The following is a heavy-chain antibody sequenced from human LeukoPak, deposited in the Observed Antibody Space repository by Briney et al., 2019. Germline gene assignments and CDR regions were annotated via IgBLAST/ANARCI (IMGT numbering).Heavy chain of an antibody. Sequence: ASVKVSCKASGYTFTSYYMHWVRQAPGQGLEWMGIINPSGGSTSYAQKFQGRVTMTRDMSTSTVYMELSSLRSEDTAVYYCARAQVGALIDYWGQGTLVTVSS. CDR3: ARAQVGALIDY. J-gene: IGHJ4*02. CDR1: GYTFTSYY. V-gene: IGHV1-46*01. CDR2: INPSGGST. D-gene: IGHD1-26*01.